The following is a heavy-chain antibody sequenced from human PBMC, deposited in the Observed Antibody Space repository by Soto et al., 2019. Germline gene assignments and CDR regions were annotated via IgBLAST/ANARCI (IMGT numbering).Heavy chain of an antibody. CDR2: ISHDGSKI. CDR3: AKETSLRAWLQPSGDYWYGGDV. V-gene: IGHV3-30*18. CDR1: RFTLSSDG. J-gene: IGHJ6*02. D-gene: IGHD5-18*01. Sequence: QVQLVESGGGVVQPGRALRLACAASRFTLSSDGLHWGRQTPGKGLEWVAAISHDGSKIHYADAVYGRFTISRDNSKNTLFLQMHSMSPEDTAVCYCAKETSLRAWLQPSGDYWYGGDVWGQGTTVTVS.